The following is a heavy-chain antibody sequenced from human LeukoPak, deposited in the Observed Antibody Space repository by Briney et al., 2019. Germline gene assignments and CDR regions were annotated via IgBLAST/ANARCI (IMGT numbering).Heavy chain of an antibody. CDR3: AREVFRNWFDP. V-gene: IGHV4-34*01. Sequence: SETLSLTCAVYGGSFSGYYWSWIRQPPGKGLEWIGEINHSGSTNYNPSLKSRVTISVDTSKNQFSLKLSPVTAADTAVYYCAREVFRNWFDPWGQGTLVTVSS. J-gene: IGHJ5*02. CDR1: GGSFSGYY. CDR2: INHSGST.